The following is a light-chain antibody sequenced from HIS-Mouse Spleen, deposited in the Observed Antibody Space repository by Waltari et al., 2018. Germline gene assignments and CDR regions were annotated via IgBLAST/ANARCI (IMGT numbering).Light chain of an antibody. V-gene: IGKV4-1*01. CDR1: QRVLYSSNNKNY. CDR3: QQYYSTPLT. J-gene: IGKJ4*01. Sequence: DIVMTQSPDSLAVSLGESATINCKSSQRVLYSSNNKNYLAWYQQKPGQPPKLLIYWASTRESWVPDRFSGSGSGTDFTLTISSLQAEDVAVYYCQQYYSTPLTFGGGTKVEIK. CDR2: WAS.